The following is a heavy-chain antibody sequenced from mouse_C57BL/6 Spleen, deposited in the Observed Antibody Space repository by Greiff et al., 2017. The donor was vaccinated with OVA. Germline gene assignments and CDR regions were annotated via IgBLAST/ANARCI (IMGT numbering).Heavy chain of an antibody. CDR1: GYTFTSYW. D-gene: IGHD1-1*01. V-gene: IGHV1-61*01. CDR3: ARLRSSYDAMDY. J-gene: IGHJ4*01. Sequence: VQLQQPGAELVRPGSSVKLSCKASGYTFTSYWMDWVKQRPGQGLEWIGNIYPSDSETHYNQKFKDKATLTVDKSSSTAYMQLSSLTSEDSAVYYCARLRSSYDAMDYWGQGTSVTVSS. CDR2: IYPSDSET.